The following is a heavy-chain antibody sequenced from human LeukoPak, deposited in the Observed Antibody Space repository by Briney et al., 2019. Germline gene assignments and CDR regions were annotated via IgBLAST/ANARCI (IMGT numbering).Heavy chain of an antibody. D-gene: IGHD3-9*01. CDR2: IIPIFGTA. CDR1: GGTFSSYA. J-gene: IGHJ5*02. CDR3: ARVLRYFDWSGWFDP. Sequence: GSSVKVSFKASGGTFSSYAISWVRQAPGQGLEWMGGIIPIFGTANYAQKFQGRVTITADKSTSTAYMELSSLRSEDTAVYYCARVLRYFDWSGWFDPRGQGTLVTVSS. V-gene: IGHV1-69*06.